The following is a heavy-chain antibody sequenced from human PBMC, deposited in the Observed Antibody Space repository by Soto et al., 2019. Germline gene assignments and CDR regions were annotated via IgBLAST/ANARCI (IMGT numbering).Heavy chain of an antibody. CDR1: SGSVNSSNYF. CDR3: ARHSGITMIRGVPARTNYFDC. Sequence: QLQLQESGPGLVKPSETLSLTCTVSSGSVNSSNYFWGWIRQPPGKRLEWIGTGYYSGSTYYNPSLKSRVTISVDTSKNQFSLKLSSVAAADTAVYFCARHSGITMIRGVPARTNYFDCWGQGTLVTVSS. CDR2: GYYSGST. J-gene: IGHJ4*02. D-gene: IGHD3-10*01. V-gene: IGHV4-39*01.